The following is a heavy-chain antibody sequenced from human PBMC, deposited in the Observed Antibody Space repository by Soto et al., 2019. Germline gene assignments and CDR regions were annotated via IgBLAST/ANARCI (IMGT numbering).Heavy chain of an antibody. J-gene: IGHJ4*02. Sequence: ETLSLTCAVSGDSISSGYYWAWMRQPPGKGLEWIASIYHSGTTYYNPSLRSRVTISVDTSKNQFSLKLSAVTAADTAVYYCARRSTVTYDYWGQGILVTVSS. CDR1: GDSISSGYY. CDR3: ARRSTVTYDY. V-gene: IGHV4-38-2*01. D-gene: IGHD4-17*01. CDR2: IYHSGTT.